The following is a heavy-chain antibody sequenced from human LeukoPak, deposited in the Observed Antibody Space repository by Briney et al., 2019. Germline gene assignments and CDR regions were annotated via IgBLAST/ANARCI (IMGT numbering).Heavy chain of an antibody. J-gene: IGHJ5*02. CDR3: TTEWAMVRGGPWFDP. Sequence: SGGSLRLSCAASGFTFSNAWMSWVRQAPGKGLEWVGRIKSKTDGGTTDYAAPVKGRFTISRDDSKNTLYLQMNSLKTEDTAVYYCTTEWAMVRGGPWFDPWGQGTLVTVSS. CDR2: IKSKTDGGTT. D-gene: IGHD3-10*01. V-gene: IGHV3-15*01. CDR1: GFTFSNAW.